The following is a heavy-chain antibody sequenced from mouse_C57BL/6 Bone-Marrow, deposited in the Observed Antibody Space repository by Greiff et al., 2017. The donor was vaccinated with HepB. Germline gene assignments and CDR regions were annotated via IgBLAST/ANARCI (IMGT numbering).Heavy chain of an antibody. CDR1: GYAFSSSW. J-gene: IGHJ4*01. V-gene: IGHV1-82*01. Sequence: VKLMESGPELVKPGASVKISCKASGYAFSSSWMNWVKQRPGKGLEWIGRIYPGDGDTNYNGKFKGKATLTADKSSSTAYMQLSSLTSEDSAVYFCAREWVLWLRRGYYYAMDYWGQGTSVTVSS. D-gene: IGHD2-2*01. CDR3: AREWVLWLRRGYYYAMDY. CDR2: IYPGDGDT.